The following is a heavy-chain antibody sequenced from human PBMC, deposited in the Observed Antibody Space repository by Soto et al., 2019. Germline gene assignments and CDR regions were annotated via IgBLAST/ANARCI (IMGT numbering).Heavy chain of an antibody. Sequence: ASVKVSCKASGYTFTIYDINWVRQATGQGLEWMGWMNPNSGNTGYAQKFQGRVTMTRNTSISTAYMELSSLRSEDTAVYYCARPRARSVTSLSTNWFDPWGQGTLVTVSS. D-gene: IGHD2-2*01. CDR2: MNPNSGNT. CDR1: GYTFTIYD. V-gene: IGHV1-8*01. CDR3: ARPRARSVTSLSTNWFDP. J-gene: IGHJ5*02.